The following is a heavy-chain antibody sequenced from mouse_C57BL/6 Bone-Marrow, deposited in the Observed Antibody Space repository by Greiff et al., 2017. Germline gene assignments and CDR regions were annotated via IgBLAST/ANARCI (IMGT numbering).Heavy chain of an antibody. CDR2: IHPNSGST. CDR3: ARPDDALFAY. V-gene: IGHV1-64*01. D-gene: IGHD2-3*01. CDR1: GYTFTSYW. J-gene: IGHJ3*01. Sequence: QVQLQQPGAELVKPGASVKLSCKASGYTFTSYWMHWVKQRPGQGLEWIGMIHPNSGSTNYNEKFKSKATLTVDKSSSTAYIQLSSLTSEDSAVYYCARPDDALFAYWGQGTLVTVSA.